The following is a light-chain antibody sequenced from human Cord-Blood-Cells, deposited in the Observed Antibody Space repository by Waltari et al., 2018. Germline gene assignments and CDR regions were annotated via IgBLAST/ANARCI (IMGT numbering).Light chain of an antibody. CDR1: SSDFGGYNY. J-gene: IGLJ2*01. CDR3: SSYTSSSTRV. CDR2: EVS. V-gene: IGLV2-14*01. Sequence: QSALTQPASVSGSPGQSITISCTGTSSDFGGYNYVSWYQQHPGKAPKLMIYEVSNRPSGVSKRFSGSKSGNTASLTISGLQAEDEADYYCSSYTSSSTRVFGGGTKLTVL.